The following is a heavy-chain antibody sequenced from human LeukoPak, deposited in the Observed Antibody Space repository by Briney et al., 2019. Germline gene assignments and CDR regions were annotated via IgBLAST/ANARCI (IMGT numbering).Heavy chain of an antibody. CDR1: GGSFSGYY. V-gene: IGHV4-34*01. CDR2: INHSGST. CDR3: ARADYDFWSGYFY. J-gene: IGHJ4*02. D-gene: IGHD3-3*01. Sequence: PSETLSLTCAVYGGSFSGYYWSWIRQPPGKGLEWIGEINHSGSTNYNPSLKSRVTMSVDTSKNQFSLKLSSVTAADTAVYYCARADYDFWSGYFYWGQGTLVTVSS.